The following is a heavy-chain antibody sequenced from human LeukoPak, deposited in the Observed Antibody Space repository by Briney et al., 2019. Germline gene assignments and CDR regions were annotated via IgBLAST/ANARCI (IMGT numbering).Heavy chain of an antibody. J-gene: IGHJ2*01. V-gene: IGHV1-69*05. CDR2: IIPIFGTA. Sequence: SVKVSCKASGGTFSSYAISWVRQAPGQGLEWMGGIIPIFGTANYAQKFQGRVTITTDESTSTAYMELSSLRSEDTAVYYCAREMGAVAGLRYLDLWGRGTLVTVSS. CDR3: AREMGAVAGLRYLDL. D-gene: IGHD6-19*01. CDR1: GGTFSSYA.